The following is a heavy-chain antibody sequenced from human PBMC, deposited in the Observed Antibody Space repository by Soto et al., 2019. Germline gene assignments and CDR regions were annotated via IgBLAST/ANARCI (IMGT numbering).Heavy chain of an antibody. CDR1: GGSFSGYN. CDR3: ARTGIVGATSDAFDI. V-gene: IGHV4-34*01. Sequence: SETLSLTCAVYGGSFSGYNWTWIRQPPGKGLEWIGEINHSGSTNYNPSLKSRVTISVDTSKNHFSLKLSSVTAADTAVYYCARTGIVGATSDAFDIWGQGTMVTVSS. D-gene: IGHD1-26*01. J-gene: IGHJ3*02. CDR2: INHSGST.